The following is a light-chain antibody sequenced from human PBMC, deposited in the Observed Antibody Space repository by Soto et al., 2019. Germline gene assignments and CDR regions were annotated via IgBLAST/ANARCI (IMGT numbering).Light chain of an antibody. J-gene: IGLJ7*01. CDR1: SSNIGSNY. CDR2: SNI. Sequence: QSVLTQPPSASGTAGQRVTISCSGSSSNIGSNYVYWYQQLPGMAPKLLIYSNIHRPSGVPDRFSGSKSGTSASLAISGLRCEDEADYYCASWDDSLSRAVFGGGTQLTVL. V-gene: IGLV1-47*02. CDR3: ASWDDSLSRAV.